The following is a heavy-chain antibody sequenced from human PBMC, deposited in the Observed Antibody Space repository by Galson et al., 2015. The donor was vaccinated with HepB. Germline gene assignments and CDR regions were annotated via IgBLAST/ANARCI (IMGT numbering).Heavy chain of an antibody. D-gene: IGHD6-19*01. V-gene: IGHV3-21*01. Sequence: SLGLSCAASGFTLSSYSMNWVRQAPGKGLEWVSSISSSTSYIYYADSVKGRFTISRDNAKNSLYLQMTSLRAEDTAVYYCASGGREQQWLVRHFDYWGQGTLVTVSS. CDR1: GFTLSSYS. J-gene: IGHJ4*02. CDR2: ISSSTSYI. CDR3: ASGGREQQWLVRHFDY.